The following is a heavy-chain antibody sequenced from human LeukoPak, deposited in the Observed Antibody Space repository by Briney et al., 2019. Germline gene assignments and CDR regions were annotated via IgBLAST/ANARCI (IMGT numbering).Heavy chain of an antibody. V-gene: IGHV4-30-4*08. CDR2: IFHSGTT. J-gene: IGHJ3*02. Sequence: PSETLSLTCSVSGGSISSGDYYWNWIRLSPGKGLEWIGYIFHSGTTYSNPSLKSQVTISIDTSKNQFSLKLSSVTAADTAVYYCARDTGSRGFGCLTDDAFDIWGRGTMVTVSS. CDR3: ARDTGSRGFGCLTDDAFDI. D-gene: IGHD1-14*01. CDR1: GGSISSGDYY.